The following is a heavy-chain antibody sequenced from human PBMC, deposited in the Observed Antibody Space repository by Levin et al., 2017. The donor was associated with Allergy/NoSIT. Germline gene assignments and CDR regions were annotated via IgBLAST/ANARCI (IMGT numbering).Heavy chain of an antibody. CDR1: GFTFSTYG. V-gene: IGHV3-30*18. J-gene: IGHJ4*02. CDR2: ITSNGNNI. Sequence: GGSLRLSCTASGFTFSTYGMHWVRQAPGKGLEWVALITSNGNNIYYADSVRGRFTISRDDYKNTLHLQMNSLRPEDTAVYYCAKAAVAGWGQGTLVTVSS. CDR3: AKAAVAG.